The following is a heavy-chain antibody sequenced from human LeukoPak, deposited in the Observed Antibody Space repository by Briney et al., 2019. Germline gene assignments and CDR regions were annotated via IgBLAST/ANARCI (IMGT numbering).Heavy chain of an antibody. J-gene: IGHJ4*02. D-gene: IGHD3-22*01. CDR2: IWYDGSNK. CDR1: GFTFSSYG. Sequence: GGSLRLSCAASGFTFSSYGMHWVRQAPGKGLEWVAVIWYDGSNKYYADSVKGRFTISRDNSKNTLYLQMNSLRAEDTAVYYCARGRITMIKGYFDYWGQGTLVTVSS. CDR3: ARGRITMIKGYFDY. V-gene: IGHV3-33*01.